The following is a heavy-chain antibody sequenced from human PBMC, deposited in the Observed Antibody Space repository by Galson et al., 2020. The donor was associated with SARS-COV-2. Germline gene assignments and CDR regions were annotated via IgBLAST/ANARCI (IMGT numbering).Heavy chain of an antibody. CDR1: GYTFTGYY. CDR3: ARGAYYYDFWSGHPPFDY. V-gene: IGHV1-2*02. D-gene: IGHD3-3*01. J-gene: IGHJ4*02. CDR2: NNSNGGRP. Sequence: ASVKLSCKASGYTFTGYYLHWVRQAPGQGLAWMGRNNSNGGRPNFAEKFEGTVTMTRDTSISTAFMELSRLRSDDTAVYYCARGAYYYDFWSGHPPFDYWGQGALVTVSS.